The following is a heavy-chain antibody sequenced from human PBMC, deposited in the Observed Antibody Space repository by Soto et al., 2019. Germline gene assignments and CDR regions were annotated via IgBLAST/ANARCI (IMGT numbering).Heavy chain of an antibody. CDR2: IYYSGST. CDR1: GGSMSSGGYY. D-gene: IGHD1-1*01. V-gene: IGHV4-61*08. J-gene: IGHJ4*02. Sequence: SETLSLTCAVSGGSMSSGGYYWSWIRQPPGKGLEWIGYIYYSGSTKYNPSLKSRVTISVDTSKNQFSLKLSSVTAADTAVYYCARRYGYSFDYWGQGTLVTVSS. CDR3: ARRYGYSFDY.